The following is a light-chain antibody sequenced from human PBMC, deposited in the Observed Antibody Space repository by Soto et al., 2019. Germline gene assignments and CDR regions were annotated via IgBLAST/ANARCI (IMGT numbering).Light chain of an antibody. Sequence: DIQMTQSPSTLSASVGDTVSITCRASQSVSSWLAWYQQKPGKAPNLLIYKSSILESGVPSRFSGSGSGTEFTLTISSLQPEDFAPYYCQQYVRPCTFGQGTKLEIK. CDR2: KSS. CDR1: QSVSSW. V-gene: IGKV1-5*03. J-gene: IGKJ2*01. CDR3: QQYVRPCT.